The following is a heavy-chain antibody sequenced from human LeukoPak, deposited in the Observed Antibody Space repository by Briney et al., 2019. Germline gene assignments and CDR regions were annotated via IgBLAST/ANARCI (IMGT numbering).Heavy chain of an antibody. D-gene: IGHD6-19*01. CDR2: INNIASHI. CDR1: GFTFSDYY. Sequence: GGSLRLSCAASGFTFSDYYMSWIRQAPGKGLEWVSSINNIASHIYYVDSVRGRFTISRDNAKNSVSLQMNNLRAEDTAVYYCARASGPLDYWGQGTLVTVSS. V-gene: IGHV3-11*04. CDR3: ARASGPLDY. J-gene: IGHJ4*02.